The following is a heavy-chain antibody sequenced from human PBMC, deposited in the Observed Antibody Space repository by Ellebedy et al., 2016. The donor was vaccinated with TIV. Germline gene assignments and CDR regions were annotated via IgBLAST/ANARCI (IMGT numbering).Heavy chain of an antibody. CDR2: IDPSDSYT. Sequence: GESLKISCKGSGYSFTSYWISWVRQMPGKGLEWMGRIDPSDSYTNYSPSFQGHVTISADKSISTAYLQWSSLKASDTAMYYCARHSTMIPPLRERDNDAFDIWGQGTMVTVSS. V-gene: IGHV5-10-1*01. D-gene: IGHD2/OR15-2a*01. CDR1: GYSFTSYW. CDR3: ARHSTMIPPLRERDNDAFDI. J-gene: IGHJ3*02.